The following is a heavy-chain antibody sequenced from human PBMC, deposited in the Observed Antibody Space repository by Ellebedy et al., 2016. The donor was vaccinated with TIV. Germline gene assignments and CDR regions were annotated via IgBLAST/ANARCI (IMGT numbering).Heavy chain of an antibody. CDR1: GFSFNTFF. V-gene: IGHV3-23*01. J-gene: IGHJ4*02. Sequence: GGSLRLXXAASGFSFNTFFMSWVRHSPWRGLEWVSTISAGSDTTRFADSVEGRFTISRDNSKNTVYLRMNDLRAEDTAVYYCRQRHYADYWGQGTLVTVSS. CDR2: ISAGSDTT. CDR3: RQRHYADY.